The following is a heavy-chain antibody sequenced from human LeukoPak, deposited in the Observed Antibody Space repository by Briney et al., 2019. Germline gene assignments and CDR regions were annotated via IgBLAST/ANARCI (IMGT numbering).Heavy chain of an antibody. V-gene: IGHV3-21*01. CDR3: AKDVARKFDY. J-gene: IGHJ4*02. Sequence: KPGGSLRLSCAASAFSLNAYNMNWVRQAPGKGLEWVSSISYTGTYIYYADSVKGRFTISRDNSKNTLYLQMNSLRAEDTAVYYCAKDVARKFDYWGQGTLVTVSS. CDR1: AFSLNAYN. CDR2: ISYTGTYI. D-gene: IGHD1-14*01.